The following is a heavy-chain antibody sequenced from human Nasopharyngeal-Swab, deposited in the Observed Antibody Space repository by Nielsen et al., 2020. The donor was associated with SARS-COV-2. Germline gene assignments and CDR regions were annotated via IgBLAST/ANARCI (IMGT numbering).Heavy chain of an antibody. CDR3: ARLRGSAFYYYYLDV. V-gene: IGHV5-51*01. CDR2: IYPDDSDT. Sequence: KVSCKGSGYSFTTFWITWVRQMPGKGLEWMGLIYPDDSDTRYSPSFQGQVTFSVDKSTSTAYLQWSRLKASDTAMYYCARLRGSAFYYYYLDVWGKGTTVTVSS. J-gene: IGHJ6*03. D-gene: IGHD2-15*01. CDR1: GYSFTTFW.